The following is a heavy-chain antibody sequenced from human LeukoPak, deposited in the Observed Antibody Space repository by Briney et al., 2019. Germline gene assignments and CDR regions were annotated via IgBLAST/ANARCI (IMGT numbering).Heavy chain of an antibody. Sequence: PGGSLRLSCAASGFTFSSYWMSWVRQAPGKGLEWVANIKQDGSEKYYVDSVKGRFTISRDNAKNTLYLQMNSLRAEDTAVYYCARESQQYWSVGALDVWGQGTTVTVSS. CDR3: ARESQQYWSVGALDV. CDR1: GFTFSSYW. D-gene: IGHD2/OR15-2a*01. V-gene: IGHV3-7*01. CDR2: IKQDGSEK. J-gene: IGHJ6*02.